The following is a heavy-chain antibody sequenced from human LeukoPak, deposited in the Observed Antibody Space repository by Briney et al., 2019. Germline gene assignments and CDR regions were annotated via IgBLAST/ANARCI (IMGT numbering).Heavy chain of an antibody. CDR2: INHSGST. CDR3: ARGRSNTIFGVAIRYYFDY. CDR1: GGSFSGYY. V-gene: IGHV4-34*01. Sequence: SETLSLTCAVYGGSFSGYYWSWIRQPPGKGLEWIGEINHSGSTNYNPSLKSRATISVDTSKNQFSLKLSSVTAADTAVYYCARGRSNTIFGVAIRYYFDYWGQGTLVTVSS. D-gene: IGHD3-3*01. J-gene: IGHJ4*02.